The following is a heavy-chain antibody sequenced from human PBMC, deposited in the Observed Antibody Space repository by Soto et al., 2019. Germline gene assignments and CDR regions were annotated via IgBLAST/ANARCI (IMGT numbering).Heavy chain of an antibody. Sequence: QVQLVESGGGVVQPGRSLRLSCAASGFTFSSYAMHWVRQAPGKGLEWVAVISYDGSNKYYADSVKGRFTISRDNSKNTLDRQMNSLGAEDTAVYYCARGEGISHLYYYGMDVWGQGTTVTVSS. CDR2: ISYDGSNK. CDR1: GFTFSSYA. D-gene: IGHD3-3*01. V-gene: IGHV3-30-3*01. J-gene: IGHJ6*02. CDR3: ARGEGISHLYYYGMDV.